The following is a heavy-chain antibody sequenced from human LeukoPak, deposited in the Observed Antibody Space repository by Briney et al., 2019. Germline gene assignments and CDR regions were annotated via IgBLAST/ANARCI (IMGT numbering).Heavy chain of an antibody. D-gene: IGHD2-2*01. CDR2: INPNSGGT. CDR1: GYTFTGYY. V-gene: IGHV1-2*02. Sequence: ASVKVSCKASGYTFTGYYMHWVRQAPGQGLEWMGWINPNSGGTNYAQKFQGRVTMTRDTSISTAYMELSRLRSDDTAVYYCARHWASPYQLLWRDAFDIWGQGTMVTVSS. CDR3: ARHWASPYQLLWRDAFDI. J-gene: IGHJ3*02.